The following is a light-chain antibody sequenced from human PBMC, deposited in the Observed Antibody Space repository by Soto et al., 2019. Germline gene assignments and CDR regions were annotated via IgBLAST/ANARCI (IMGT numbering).Light chain of an antibody. CDR1: KSVSRSY. J-gene: IGKJ5*01. CDR3: KPYGSSPPTS. V-gene: IGKV3-20*01. Sequence: LTHAPCTLSVSPSEGATLPCLASKSVSRSYLAWYQQKPGQAPRLPIYGASSRATGTPDRSSGRGSGKGLALTISRLEPEDFAGYSCKPYGSSPPTSFGKGPRLRL. CDR2: GAS.